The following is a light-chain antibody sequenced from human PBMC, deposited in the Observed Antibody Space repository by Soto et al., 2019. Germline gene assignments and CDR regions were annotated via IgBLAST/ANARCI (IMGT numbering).Light chain of an antibody. V-gene: IGLV2-14*01. CDR2: EVR. CDR1: SSDVGAYNY. Sequence: QSALTQPASVSGSPGQSITICCTGTSSDVGAYNYVSWYQQHPGKAPKLMIYEVRNRPSGVSDRFSGSRSGNTASLTISGLQAXXXSDYYCSSYTSSSTWVFGGGTKLTVL. CDR3: SSYTSSSTWV. J-gene: IGLJ3*02.